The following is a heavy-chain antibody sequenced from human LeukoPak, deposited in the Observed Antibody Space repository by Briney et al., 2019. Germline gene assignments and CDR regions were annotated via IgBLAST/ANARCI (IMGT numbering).Heavy chain of an antibody. CDR1: GFTFSSYA. CDR2: ISGSGGST. CDR3: AKDLYGDYGSDY. D-gene: IGHD4-17*01. Sequence: GGSLRLSCAASGFTFSSYAMSWVRQAPGKGLEWVSAISGSGGSTYYADSVKGRFTISRDNAKNTLYLQMNSLRAEDTAVYYCAKDLYGDYGSDYWGQGTLVTVSS. V-gene: IGHV3-23*01. J-gene: IGHJ4*02.